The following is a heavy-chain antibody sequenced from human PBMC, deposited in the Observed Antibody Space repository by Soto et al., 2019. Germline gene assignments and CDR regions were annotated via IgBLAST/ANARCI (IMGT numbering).Heavy chain of an antibody. V-gene: IGHV4-61*01. CDR1: GGSVSSGSYY. D-gene: IGHD3-3*01. Sequence: SETLSLTCTVSGGSVSSGSYYWSWIRQPPGKGLEWIGYIYYSGSTNYNPSLKSRVTISVDTSKNQFSLKLSSVTAADTAVYYCANFYYDFWSGNTFDYWGQGTMVTVSS. CDR2: IYYSGST. CDR3: ANFYYDFWSGNTFDY. J-gene: IGHJ4*02.